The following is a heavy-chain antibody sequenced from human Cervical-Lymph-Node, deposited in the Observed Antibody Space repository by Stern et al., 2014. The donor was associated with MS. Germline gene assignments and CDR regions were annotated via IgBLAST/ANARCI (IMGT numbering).Heavy chain of an antibody. CDR1: GYTFSSYD. CDR3: ARAVRNQLLSEY. D-gene: IGHD2-2*01. CDR2: MNPYSGNT. J-gene: IGHJ4*02. V-gene: IGHV1-8*01. Sequence: QVQLGQSGAEVKKPGASVKVSCKASGYTFSSYDITWVRQASGHGLEWMGWMNPYSGNTGYAQKFKARVSMTSDPSISTVYMELTSLTSDDTAVYFCARAVRNQLLSEYWGQGTLVTVSS.